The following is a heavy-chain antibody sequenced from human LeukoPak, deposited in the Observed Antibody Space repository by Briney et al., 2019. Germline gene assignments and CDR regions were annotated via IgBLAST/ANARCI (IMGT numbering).Heavy chain of an antibody. V-gene: IGHV4-4*02. J-gene: IGHJ4*02. CDR1: GDSISSSKW. Sequence: SGTLSLTCVVSGDSISSSKWWSWVRHPPGKGLEWIGEIYHSGGTNYNPSLKSRVTILVDKSKNQFSLNLSSVTVADTAVYYCARRASWYYFDYWGQGTLVTVSS. D-gene: IGHD1-1*01. CDR3: ARRASWYYFDY. CDR2: IYHSGGT.